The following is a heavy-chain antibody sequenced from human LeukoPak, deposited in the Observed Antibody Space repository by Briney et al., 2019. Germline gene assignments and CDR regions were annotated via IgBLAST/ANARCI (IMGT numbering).Heavy chain of an antibody. D-gene: IGHD6-13*01. CDR2: IYHSGST. J-gene: IGHJ5*02. CDR3: ARAYSSSWYFNWFDP. CDR1: GYSISSGHF. V-gene: IGHV4-38-2*02. Sequence: PSETLSLTCTVSGYSISSGHFWGWIRQPPGKGLEWIGTIYHSGSTYYNASLESRVTISVDTSKNQFSLKLSSVTAADTAVYYCARAYSSSWYFNWFDPWGQGTLVTVSS.